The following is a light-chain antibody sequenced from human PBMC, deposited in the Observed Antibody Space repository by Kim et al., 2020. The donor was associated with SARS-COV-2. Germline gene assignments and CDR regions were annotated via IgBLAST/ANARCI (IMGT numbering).Light chain of an antibody. CDR3: QSYDSNNHRM. V-gene: IGLV6-57*04. CDR2: KDN. J-gene: IGLJ3*02. CDR1: SGSIANNY. Sequence: NFMLTQPHSVSESPGKTVTISCTRSSGSIANNYVQWYQQRPGSAPTIVIFKDNERPSGVPDRFSGSIDRSSNSASLTISGLKTEDEADYYCQSYDSNNHRMFGGGTQLTVL.